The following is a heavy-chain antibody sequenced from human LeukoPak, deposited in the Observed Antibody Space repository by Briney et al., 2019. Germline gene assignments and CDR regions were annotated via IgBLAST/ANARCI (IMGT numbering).Heavy chain of an antibody. CDR2: IYYSGSA. CDR1: GGSISSYY. CDR3: AREANYYDSSGYSNYFDY. V-gene: IGHV4-59*01. Sequence: SETLSLTCTVSGGSISSYYWSWIRQPPGKGLEWIGYIYYSGSANYNPSLKSRVTISVDTSKNQFSLKLSSVTAADTAVYYCAREANYYDSSGYSNYFDYWGQGTLVTVSS. J-gene: IGHJ4*02. D-gene: IGHD3-22*01.